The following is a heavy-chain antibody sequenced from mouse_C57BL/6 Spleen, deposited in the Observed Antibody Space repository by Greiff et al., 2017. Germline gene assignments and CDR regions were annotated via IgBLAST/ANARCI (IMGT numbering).Heavy chain of an antibody. CDR3: TRNDGSSYAMDY. CDR1: GYTFTDYE. J-gene: IGHJ4*01. V-gene: IGHV1-15*01. Sequence: QVQLQQSGAELVRPGASVTLSCKASGYTFTDYEMHWVKQTPVHGLEWIGAIDPETGGTAYNQKFKGKAILTADNSSSTAYMELRSLTSEDSAVYYGTRNDGSSYAMDYWGQGTSVTVSS. D-gene: IGHD1-1*01. CDR2: IDPETGGT.